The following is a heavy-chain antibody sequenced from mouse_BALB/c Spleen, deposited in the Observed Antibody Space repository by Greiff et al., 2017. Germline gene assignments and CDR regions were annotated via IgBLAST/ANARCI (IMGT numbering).Heavy chain of an antibody. CDR2: IDPSDSYT. CDR3: ARPYYYGSSGFAY. J-gene: IGHJ3*01. Sequence: QVQLQQPGAELVKPGASVKLSCKASGYTFTSYWMHWVKQRPGQGLEWIGEIDPSDSYTNYNQKFKGKATLTVDKSSSTAYMQLSSLTSEDSAVYYCARPYYYGSSGFAYWGQGTLVTASA. D-gene: IGHD1-1*01. CDR1: GYTFTSYW. V-gene: IGHV1-69*02.